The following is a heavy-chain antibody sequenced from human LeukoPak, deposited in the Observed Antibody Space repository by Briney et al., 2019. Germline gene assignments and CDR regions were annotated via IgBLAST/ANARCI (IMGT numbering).Heavy chain of an antibody. Sequence: ESGPTLVKPTQTLTLTCTFSGFSLSTSGVGVGWIRQPPGKALEWLALIYWNDDKRYSPSLKSRLTITKDTSKNQVVLTMTNMDPVDTATYYCAHRRGDIVVVPEDAFDIWGQGTMVTVSS. CDR3: AHRRGDIVVVPEDAFDI. D-gene: IGHD2-2*01. CDR1: GFSLSTSGVG. V-gene: IGHV2-5*01. J-gene: IGHJ3*02. CDR2: IYWNDDK.